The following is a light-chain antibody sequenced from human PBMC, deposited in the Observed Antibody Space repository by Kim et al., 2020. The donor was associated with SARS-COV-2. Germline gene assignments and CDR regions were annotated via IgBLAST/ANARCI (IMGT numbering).Light chain of an antibody. Sequence: ATIDCKSTQSRLYAANNKDYLAWYQQRPGQPPKLLIYWASTRESGIPDRFSGSGSGTDFTLTISNLQAEDVAVYYCQQYYTSPYTFGQGTKLEIK. CDR2: WAS. CDR3: QQYYTSPYT. J-gene: IGKJ2*01. CDR1: QSRLYAANNKDY. V-gene: IGKV4-1*01.